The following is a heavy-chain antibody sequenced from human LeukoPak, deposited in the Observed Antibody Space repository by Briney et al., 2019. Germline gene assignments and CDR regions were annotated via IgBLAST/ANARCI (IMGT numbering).Heavy chain of an antibody. V-gene: IGHV3-30*04. CDR1: GFTFSSYA. CDR3: AKISYGSGSYYPPGY. Sequence: PGGSLRLSCAASGFTFSSYAMHWVRQAPGKGLEWVAVISYGGSNKYYADSVKGRFTISRDNSKNTLYLQMNSLRAEDTAVYYCAKISYGSGSYYPPGYWGQGTLVTVSS. J-gene: IGHJ4*02. CDR2: ISYGGSNK. D-gene: IGHD3-10*01.